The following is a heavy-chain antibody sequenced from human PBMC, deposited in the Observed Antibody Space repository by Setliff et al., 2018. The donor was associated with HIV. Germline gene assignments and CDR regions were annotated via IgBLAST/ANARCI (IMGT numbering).Heavy chain of an antibody. CDR3: AHRPLSADDFDY. V-gene: IGHV2-5*01. Sequence: MLVNPTQTLTLTCTFSGFSLNTPGLGVGWIRQPPGEALEWLALIYWNNDKRYNPSLGSRLSITKDTSKNLVVLVMTIMDAVDTATYYCAHRPLSADDFDYWGQGTQVTVSS. J-gene: IGHJ4*02. CDR2: IYWNNDK. CDR1: GFSLNTPGLG.